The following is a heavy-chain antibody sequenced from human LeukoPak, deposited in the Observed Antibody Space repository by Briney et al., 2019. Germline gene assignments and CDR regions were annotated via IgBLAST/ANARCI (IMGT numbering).Heavy chain of an antibody. CDR3: ARPAFCGGDCYFPYYFDF. V-gene: IGHV5-51*01. J-gene: IGHJ4*02. CDR2: IYPGDSAT. D-gene: IGHD2-21*02. CDR1: GYSFTRYW. Sequence: GESLKISCKGSGYSFTRYWIGWVRQMPGKGLEWMGIIYPGDSATRYSPSFQGRVTMSADKSVNTAYLQWSSLKASDTAMYYCARPAFCGGDCYFPYYFDFWGQGTLVTVSP.